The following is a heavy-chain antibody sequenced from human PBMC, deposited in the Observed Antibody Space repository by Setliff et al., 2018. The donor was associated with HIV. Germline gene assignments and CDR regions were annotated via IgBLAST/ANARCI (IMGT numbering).Heavy chain of an antibody. J-gene: IGHJ4*02. V-gene: IGHV1-69*10. CDR3: VRVGPWYYGRSGYLASWDY. D-gene: IGHD3-22*01. Sequence: SVKVSCKASGFTFNHYALSWVRQAPGQRPEWMGGTIPMSDIPNYAQNFQGRDTITADHSTTTTYMELSSLSSEETAVYYCVRVGPWYYGRSGYLASWDYLCQGTQVTVSS. CDR2: TIPMSDIP. CDR1: GFTFNHYA.